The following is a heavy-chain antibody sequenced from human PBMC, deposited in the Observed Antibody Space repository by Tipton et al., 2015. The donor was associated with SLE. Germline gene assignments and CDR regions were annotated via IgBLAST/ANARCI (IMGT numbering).Heavy chain of an antibody. CDR2: INHSGST. D-gene: IGHD5-18*01. CDR1: GGSFSGYS. Sequence: TLSLTCAVYGGSFSGYSWNWIRQPPGKGLEWIGEINHSGSTNYNPSLKSRVSISVDTSKNQFSLKLSSVTAADTAVYYCARKDTTMVWGDYYYGMDVWGQWTTVTVSS. J-gene: IGHJ6*02. V-gene: IGHV4-34*01. CDR3: ARKDTTMVWGDYYYGMDV.